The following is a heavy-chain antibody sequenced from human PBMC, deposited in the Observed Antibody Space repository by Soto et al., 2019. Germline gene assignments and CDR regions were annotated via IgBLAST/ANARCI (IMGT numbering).Heavy chain of an antibody. D-gene: IGHD3-3*01. CDR3: TTEISTPFGVIISRDY. V-gene: IGHV3-15*01. CDR1: GFTLSNAW. CDR2: TKSKADGGTT. Sequence: EVQLVESGGGLVKPGGSLRLSCAASGFTLSNAWMSWVRQAPGKGLEWVGRTKSKADGGTTDYAALVKGRFTISRDDSKNTLYLQMNSLKTEDTAVYYCTTEISTPFGVIISRDYWGQGTLVTVSS. J-gene: IGHJ4*02.